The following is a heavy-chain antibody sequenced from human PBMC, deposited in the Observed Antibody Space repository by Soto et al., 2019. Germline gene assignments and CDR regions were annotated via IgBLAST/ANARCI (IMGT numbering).Heavy chain of an antibody. CDR3: ARGIVVVVAATEINWFDP. D-gene: IGHD2-15*01. Sequence: XSVKVSCKASVYTFTSYGISWVRQAPGQGLEWMGWISAYNGNTNYAQKLQGRVTMTTDTSTSTAYMELRSLRSDDTAVYYCARGIVVVVAATEINWFDPWGKGTLVTVS. CDR2: ISAYNGNT. J-gene: IGHJ5*02. CDR1: VYTFTSYG. V-gene: IGHV1-18*04.